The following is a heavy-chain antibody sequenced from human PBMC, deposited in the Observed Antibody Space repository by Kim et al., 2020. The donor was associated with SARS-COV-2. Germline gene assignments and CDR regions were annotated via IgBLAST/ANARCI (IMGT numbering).Heavy chain of an antibody. CDR2: IYYSGST. D-gene: IGHD3-3*01. CDR3: ARVGIKRITIFGVVDPSNSCDP. V-gene: IGHV4-39*01. CDR1: GGSISSSSYY. J-gene: IGHJ5*02. Sequence: SETLSLTCTVSGGSISSSSYYWGWIRQPPGKGLEWIGSIYYSGSTYYNPSLKSRVTISVDTSKNQFSLKLSSVTAADTAVYYCARVGIKRITIFGVVDPSNSCDPWGQGTLVPVPT.